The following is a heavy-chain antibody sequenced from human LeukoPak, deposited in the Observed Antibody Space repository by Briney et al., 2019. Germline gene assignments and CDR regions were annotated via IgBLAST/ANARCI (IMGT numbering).Heavy chain of an antibody. CDR3: ATKYCGGSCYHYWYFDL. V-gene: IGHV3-48*03. CDR1: GFTFSSYE. Sequence: GGSLRLSCAASGFTFSSYEMNWVRQASGKGLEWVSYISSSGSPIYYADSVKGRFTISRDNAKNSLYLQMNSLRAEDTAVYYCATKYCGGSCYHYWYFDLWGRGTLVTVSS. CDR2: ISSSGSPI. D-gene: IGHD2-15*01. J-gene: IGHJ2*01.